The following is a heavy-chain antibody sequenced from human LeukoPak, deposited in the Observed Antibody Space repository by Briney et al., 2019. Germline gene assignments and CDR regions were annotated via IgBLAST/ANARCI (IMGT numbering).Heavy chain of an antibody. J-gene: IGHJ4*02. CDR1: GGSISSYY. Sequence: SETLSHTCTVSGGSISSYYWSWIRQSPGGGLEWIGYIYHRGNTNYNPSLKSRVTISVDTSKNQFSLNLSSVTTADTAVYYCARTFPTVTAYFDYWGQGTLVTVSS. CDR3: ARTFPTVTAYFDY. D-gene: IGHD4-17*01. CDR2: IYHRGNT. V-gene: IGHV4-59*08.